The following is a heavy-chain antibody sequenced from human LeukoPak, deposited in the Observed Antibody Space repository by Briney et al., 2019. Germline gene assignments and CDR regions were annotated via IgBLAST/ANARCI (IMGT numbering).Heavy chain of an antibody. J-gene: IGHJ5*02. D-gene: IGHD2-21*01. CDR3: VRDRGGAYSGDNLFDP. V-gene: IGHV3-48*03. CDR1: GFTFSSYE. CDR2: IIGSGSTT. Sequence: GGSLRLSCAASGFTFSSYEMNWVRQAPGKGLEWLSYIIGSGSTTQYADSVRDRFTISRDNDKNAVYLQMNSLRADDTAIYYCVRDRGGAYSGDNLFDPWGQGTLVTVSS.